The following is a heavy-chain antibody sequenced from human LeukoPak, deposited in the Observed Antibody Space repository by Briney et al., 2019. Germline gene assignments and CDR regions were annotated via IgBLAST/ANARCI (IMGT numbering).Heavy chain of an antibody. Sequence: GGSLRLSCAASGFTFSSYAMTWVRQAPGKGLEWVSTISHSGGSTYYADSVKGRFTISRDNSKNTLYVQMNSLRAGDTAVYYCAKGAVGANTVFDYWGQGTLVTVSS. CDR2: ISHSGGST. V-gene: IGHV3-23*01. CDR1: GFTFSSYA. J-gene: IGHJ4*02. CDR3: AKGAVGANTVFDY. D-gene: IGHD1-26*01.